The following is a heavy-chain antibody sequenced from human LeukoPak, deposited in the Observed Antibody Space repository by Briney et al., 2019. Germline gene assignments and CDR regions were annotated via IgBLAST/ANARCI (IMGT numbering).Heavy chain of an antibody. J-gene: IGHJ5*02. V-gene: IGHV4-59*01. Sequence: SETLSLTCTVSGDSISGYYWSWIRQPPGKGLEWIGYVYHTGHTHYSPSLKSRVTVSLDTSRNQVSLKLSSVTAADTAVYYCASSWSGYLNWFDPWGQGTLVTVSS. CDR2: VYHTGHT. D-gene: IGHD3-3*01. CDR3: ASSWSGYLNWFDP. CDR1: GDSISGYY.